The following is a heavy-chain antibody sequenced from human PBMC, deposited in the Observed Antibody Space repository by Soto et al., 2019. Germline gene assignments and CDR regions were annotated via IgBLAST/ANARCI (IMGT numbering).Heavy chain of an antibody. V-gene: IGHV3-30*18. CDR3: AKDEYYYSRSGYYIFDS. D-gene: IGHD3-22*01. CDR1: GFTFSAYG. J-gene: IGHJ4*02. CDR2: ISHDGTNK. Sequence: GGSLRLSCSASGFTFSAYGMHWVRQAPGKGLEWVAAISHDGTNKNYGDSVKGRFTISRDNSKKTLYLQMNSLRPEDTALYYCAKDEYYYSRSGYYIFDSWGQGTLVTVSS.